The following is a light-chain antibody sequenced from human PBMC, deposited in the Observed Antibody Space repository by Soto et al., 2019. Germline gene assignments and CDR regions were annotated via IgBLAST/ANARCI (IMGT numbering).Light chain of an antibody. J-gene: IGLJ1*01. V-gene: IGLV2-14*03. CDR1: SSDVGGYHY. CDR2: DVS. Sequence: QSVLTQPASVPGSPGQSITISCTGTSSDVGGYHYVSWYQHHPGKAPKLMIYDVSTRPSGVSNRFSGSKSGNTASLTISGLQAEDEADYYCHSYTSSTTYVFGTGTKVTVL. CDR3: HSYTSSTTYV.